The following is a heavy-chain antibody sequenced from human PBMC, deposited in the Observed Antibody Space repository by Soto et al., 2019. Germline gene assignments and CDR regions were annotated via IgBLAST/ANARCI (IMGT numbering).Heavy chain of an antibody. Sequence: SVKVSCKASGGTFSSYTISWVRQAPGQGLEWMGRIIPILGIANYAQKFQGRVTITADKSTSTAYMELSSLRSEDTAVYYCARATTHYGDYFDYWGQGTLVTVSS. CDR2: IIPILGIA. V-gene: IGHV1-69*02. D-gene: IGHD4-17*01. J-gene: IGHJ4*02. CDR1: GGTFSSYT. CDR3: ARATTHYGDYFDY.